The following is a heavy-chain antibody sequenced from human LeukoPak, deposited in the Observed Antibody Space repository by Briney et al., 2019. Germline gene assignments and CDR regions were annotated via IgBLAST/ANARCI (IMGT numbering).Heavy chain of an antibody. V-gene: IGHV3-21*01. J-gene: IGHJ6*02. Sequence: PGGSLRLSCAASGFTFSSYSMNWVRQAPGKGLEWVSSISSSSSYIYYADSVKGRFTIPRDNAKNSLYLQMNSLRAEDTAVYYCARDHCSGGSCYSPGSYYYGMDVWGQGTTVTVSS. CDR2: ISSSSSYI. CDR1: GFTFSSYS. D-gene: IGHD2-15*01. CDR3: ARDHCSGGSCYSPGSYYYGMDV.